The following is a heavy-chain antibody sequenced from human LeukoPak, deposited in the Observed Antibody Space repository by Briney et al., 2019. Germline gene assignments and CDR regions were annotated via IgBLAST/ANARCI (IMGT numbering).Heavy chain of an antibody. CDR2: IYTSGST. V-gene: IGHV4-61*02. D-gene: IGHD1-26*01. J-gene: IGHJ4*02. Sequence: SETLSLTCTVSGVSISSGSYYWGWIRQPAGKGLEWIRRIYTSGSTNYNPSLKSRVTISVDTSKNQFSLKLSSVTAADTAVYYCAILSSGSWSYFDYCGQGTLVTVSS. CDR1: GVSISSGSYY. CDR3: AILSSGSWSYFDY.